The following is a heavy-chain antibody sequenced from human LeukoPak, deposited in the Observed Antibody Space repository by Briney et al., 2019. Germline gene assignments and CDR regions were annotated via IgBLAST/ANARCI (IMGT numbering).Heavy chain of an antibody. CDR2: IKEDGTET. V-gene: IGHV3-7*03. CDR1: GFMFISNW. D-gene: IGHD5-24*01. CDR3: AKEGRSLQTY. J-gene: IGHJ4*02. Sequence: GGSLRLSCAASGFMFISNWMSWVRLAPGKGLEWVANIKEDGTETYYVDSVKGRFTISRDNAKNSMYLRMNSLRVEDTAVYYCAKEGRSLQTYWGQGTLVTVSS.